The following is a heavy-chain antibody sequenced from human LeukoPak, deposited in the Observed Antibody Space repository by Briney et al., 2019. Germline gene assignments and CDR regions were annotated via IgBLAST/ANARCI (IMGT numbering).Heavy chain of an antibody. CDR3: AKDNRRHYTSGPNPDSLH. Sequence: GGSLRLSCAGSGFIFNNYAMHWVRQPPGKGLEWVSGISWNSGSIDYADSVKGRFTISRDNAKNSLYLQMNSLRVEDTAFYYCAKDNRRHYTSGPNPDSLHWDQGALVTVSS. J-gene: IGHJ4*02. D-gene: IGHD6-19*01. V-gene: IGHV3-9*01. CDR2: ISWNSGSI. CDR1: GFIFNNYA.